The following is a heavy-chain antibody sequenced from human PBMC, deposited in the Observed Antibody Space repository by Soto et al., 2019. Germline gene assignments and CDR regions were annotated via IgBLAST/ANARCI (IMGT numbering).Heavy chain of an antibody. V-gene: IGHV3-30-3*01. CDR1: GFTFSSYA. CDR3: ARDRYDILTGGGPWSGMDV. CDR2: ISYDGSNK. Sequence: GGSLRLSCAASGFTFSSYAMHWVRQAPGKGLEWVAVISYDGSNKYYADSVKGRFTISRDNSKNTLYLQMNSLRAEDTAVYYCARDRYDILTGGGPWSGMDVWGQGTTVTVSS. J-gene: IGHJ6*02. D-gene: IGHD3-9*01.